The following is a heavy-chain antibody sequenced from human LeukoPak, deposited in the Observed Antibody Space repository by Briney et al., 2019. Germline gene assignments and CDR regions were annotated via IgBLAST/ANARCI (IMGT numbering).Heavy chain of an antibody. Sequence: SQTLSLTCTVAGGSISSTGYYWRWTRQPPGKGLEWIGYIYYSGSTNYNPSLKSRVTISVDTSKNQFSLKLSSVTAADTAVYYCARDYYDILTGYYRRAFDIWGQGKMVTVSS. J-gene: IGHJ3*02. CDR2: IYYSGST. CDR1: GGSISSTGYY. V-gene: IGHV4-61*08. D-gene: IGHD3-9*01. CDR3: ARDYYDILTGYYRRAFDI.